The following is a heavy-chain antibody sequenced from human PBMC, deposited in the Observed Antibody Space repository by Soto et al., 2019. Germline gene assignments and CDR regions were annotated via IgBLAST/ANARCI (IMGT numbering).Heavy chain of an antibody. J-gene: IGHJ4*02. V-gene: IGHV3-23*01. Sequence: GGSLRLSCAASGFTFSSYAMSWVRQAPGKGLEWVSAISGSGGSTYYADSVKGRFTISRDNSKNTLYLQMNSLRAEDTAVYYCAKDLTACSGGSCSVWGQGTLVTVSS. D-gene: IGHD2-15*01. CDR2: ISGSGGST. CDR3: AKDLTACSGGSCSV. CDR1: GFTFSSYA.